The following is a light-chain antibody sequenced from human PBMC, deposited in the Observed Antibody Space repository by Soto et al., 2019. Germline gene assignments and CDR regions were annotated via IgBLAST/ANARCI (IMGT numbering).Light chain of an antibody. Sequence: QSVLTQPRSVSGSPGQSVIISCTGTSSDVGGYKYVSWYQHHPGKAPKLMIYDVSKRPSGVPDRFSGSKSGNTASLTISGLQADDEADYYCCSFAGSYTWVFGGGTQLTVL. V-gene: IGLV2-11*01. CDR2: DVS. J-gene: IGLJ3*02. CDR3: CSFAGSYTWV. CDR1: SSDVGGYKY.